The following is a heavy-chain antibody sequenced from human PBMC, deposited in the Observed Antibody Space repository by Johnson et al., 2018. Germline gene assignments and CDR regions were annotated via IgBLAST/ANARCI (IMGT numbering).Heavy chain of an antibody. CDR3: AKLYYDSSGYYLPYYYYGMDV. CDR1: GFTFSSYE. D-gene: IGHD3-22*01. V-gene: IGHV3-30*18. CDR2: ISYDGSNK. J-gene: IGHJ6*02. Sequence: QVQLVQSGGGVVQPGRSLRLSCAASGFTFSSYEIHWVRQAPGKGLQWVAVISYDGSNKYYADSVKGRFTISRDNSKNTLYLQMNSLRAEDTAVYYCAKLYYDSSGYYLPYYYYGMDVWGQGTTVTVSS.